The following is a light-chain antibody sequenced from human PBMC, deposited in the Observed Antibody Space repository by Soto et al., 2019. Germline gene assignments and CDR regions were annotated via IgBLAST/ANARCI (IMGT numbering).Light chain of an antibody. J-gene: IGKJ1*01. V-gene: IGKV3-20*01. CDR1: QSVMSRF. CDR2: GTS. Sequence: EIVLTQSPGTLSLSPGERATLSCRASQSVMSRFLAWYKQKPGQAPSLLIYGTSSRAAGIPDRFSGSGSGTDFTLTISRLEREDFAVYYCLQYDSSRTFGQGTKVEMK. CDR3: LQYDSSRT.